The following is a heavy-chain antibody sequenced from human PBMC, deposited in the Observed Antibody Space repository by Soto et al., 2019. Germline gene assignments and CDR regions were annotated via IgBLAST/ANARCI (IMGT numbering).Heavy chain of an antibody. V-gene: IGHV3-30-3*01. CDR3: ARALGDYGDC. J-gene: IGHJ4*02. CDR1: GFTFSSYA. Sequence: QGQLAESGGGVVQPGRSLRLSCAASGFTFSSYAMHWVRQAPGKGLEWVAVISYDGSNKYYADSVNGRFTISRDNSKNTLYLQMNSLRVEDTAVYYCARALGDYGDCWGQGTLVTVSS. D-gene: IGHD4-17*01. CDR2: ISYDGSNK.